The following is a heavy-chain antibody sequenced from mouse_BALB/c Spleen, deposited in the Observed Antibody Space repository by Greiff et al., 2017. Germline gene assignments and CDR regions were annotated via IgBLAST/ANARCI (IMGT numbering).Heavy chain of an antibody. J-gene: IGHJ3*01. V-gene: IGHV1S81*02. CDR2: INPSNGGT. Sequence: QVHVKQSGAELVKPGASVKLSCKASGYTFTSYYMYWVKQRPGQGLEWIGEINPSNGGTNFNEKFKSKATLTVDKSSSTAYMQLSSLTSEDSAVYYCTRSLGKAYWGQGTLVTVSA. CDR1: GYTFTSYY. D-gene: IGHD4-1*01. CDR3: TRSLGKAY.